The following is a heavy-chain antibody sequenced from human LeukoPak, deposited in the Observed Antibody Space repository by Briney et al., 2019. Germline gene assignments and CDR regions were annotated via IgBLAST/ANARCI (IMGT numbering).Heavy chain of an antibody. V-gene: IGHV3-53*01. J-gene: IGHJ4*02. CDR2: VYSGGST. Sequence: PGGSLRLSCAASGFIVRSNYMSWVRQAPGKGLAWVSVVYSGGSTYYADSVKGRFTISRDNSQNTLYLQMNSLRAEDTAVYYCARHHPDVLRILEWLLVFDYWGQGTLVTVSS. CDR1: GFIVRSNY. CDR3: ARHHPDVLRILEWLLVFDY. D-gene: IGHD3-3*01.